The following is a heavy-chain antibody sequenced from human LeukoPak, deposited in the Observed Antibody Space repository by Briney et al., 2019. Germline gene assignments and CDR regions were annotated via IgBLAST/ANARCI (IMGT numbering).Heavy chain of an antibody. V-gene: IGHV3-64D*06. CDR1: GFTFSRYA. CDR3: VKDQSGSGSW. D-gene: IGHD3-10*01. CDR2: ITANGDTT. J-gene: IGHJ1*01. Sequence: PPGGSLRLSCSVSGFTFSRYAMHWVRQAPGKGLEYVSSITANGDTTYCADSVKDRSTISRDNSKNTLYLQMSSLRPDDTAVYYCVKDQSGSGSWWGQGTLVAVSS.